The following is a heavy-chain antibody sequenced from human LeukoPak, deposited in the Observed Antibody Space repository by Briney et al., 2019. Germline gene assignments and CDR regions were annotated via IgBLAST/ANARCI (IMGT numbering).Heavy chain of an antibody. CDR2: ISSSSSYI. D-gene: IGHD5-24*01. CDR1: GFTFSSYS. V-gene: IGHV3-21*01. CDR3: ANSPSRDGYPTGY. J-gene: IGHJ4*02. Sequence: GGSLRLSCAASGFTFSSYSMNWVRQAPGKGLEWVSSISSSSSYIYYVDSVKGRFTISRDNAKNSLYLQMNSLRAEDTAVYYCANSPSRDGYPTGYWGQGTLVTVSS.